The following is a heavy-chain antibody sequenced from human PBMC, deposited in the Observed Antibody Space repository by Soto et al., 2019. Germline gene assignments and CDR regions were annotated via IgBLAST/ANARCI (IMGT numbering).Heavy chain of an antibody. CDR2: ISGSGGST. CDR1: GFTFSSYA. D-gene: IGHD6-19*01. V-gene: IGHV3-23*01. Sequence: PGGSLRLSCAASGFTFSSYAMSWVRQAPGKGLEWVSAISGSGGSTYYADSVKGRFTISRDNSKNMLYLQMNSLRAEDTAVYYCATQVSGWPSFLDYWGQGTLVTVSS. J-gene: IGHJ4*02. CDR3: ATQVSGWPSFLDY.